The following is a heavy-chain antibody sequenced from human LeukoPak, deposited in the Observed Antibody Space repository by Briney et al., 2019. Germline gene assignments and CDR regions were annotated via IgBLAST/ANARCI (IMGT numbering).Heavy chain of an antibody. CDR3: AREGYSNRWFDP. D-gene: IGHD4-11*01. Sequence: GGSLRLSCAASGFTFSSYAMHWVRQAPGKGLEWVAVISYDGSNKYYADSVKGRFTISRDDSKNTLYLQMNSLRAEDTAVYYCAREGYSNRWFDPWGQGTLVTVSS. V-gene: IGHV3-30*01. J-gene: IGHJ5*02. CDR1: GFTFSSYA. CDR2: ISYDGSNK.